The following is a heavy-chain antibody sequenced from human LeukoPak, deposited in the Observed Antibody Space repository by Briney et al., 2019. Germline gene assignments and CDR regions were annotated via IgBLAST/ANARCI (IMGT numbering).Heavy chain of an antibody. D-gene: IGHD1-14*01. CDR3: ARGGITADNVVSAA. CDR1: GYTFTGYY. Sequence: ASVKVSCKASGYTFTGYYMHWVRQAPGQGLEWMGWINPNSGGTNYAQKFQGRVTMTRDMSTSTVYMELSSLRSEDTAVYYCARGGITADNVVSAAWGQGTMVTVSS. J-gene: IGHJ3*01. CDR2: INPNSGGT. V-gene: IGHV1-2*02.